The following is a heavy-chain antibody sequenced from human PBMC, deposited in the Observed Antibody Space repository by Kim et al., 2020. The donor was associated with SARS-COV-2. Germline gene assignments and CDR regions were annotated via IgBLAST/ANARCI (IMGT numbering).Heavy chain of an antibody. D-gene: IGHD5-12*01. CDR1: GFTFSSYA. Sequence: GGSLRLSCAASGFTFSSYAMSWVRQAPGKGLEWVSAISGSGGSTYYADSVKGRFTISRDNSKNTLYLQMNSLRAEDTAVYYCAKGRYSGPRYGMDVWGQGTTVTVSS. J-gene: IGHJ6*02. CDR2: ISGSGGST. V-gene: IGHV3-23*01. CDR3: AKGRYSGPRYGMDV.